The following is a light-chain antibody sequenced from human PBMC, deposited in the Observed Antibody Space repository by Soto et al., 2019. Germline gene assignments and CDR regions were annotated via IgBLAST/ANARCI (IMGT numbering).Light chain of an antibody. CDR1: QSISSW. J-gene: IGKJ1*01. CDR3: QQYGSSPWT. CDR2: GAS. Sequence: TITCRASQSISSWLAWYQQKPGKAPKLLIYGASSRATGIPDRFSGSGSGTDFTLTISRLEPEDFAVYYCQQYGSSPWTFGQGTTGDIK. V-gene: IGKV3-20*01.